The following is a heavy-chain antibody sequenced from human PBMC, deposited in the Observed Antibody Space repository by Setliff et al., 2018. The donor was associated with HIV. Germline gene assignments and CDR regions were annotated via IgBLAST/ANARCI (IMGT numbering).Heavy chain of an antibody. CDR2: IYISGST. J-gene: IGHJ3*02. CDR3: ARGSCSTISCSLRVGNDAFDI. D-gene: IGHD2-2*01. V-gene: IGHV4-4*07. CDR1: GGSISSYY. Sequence: SETLSLTCTVSGGSISSYYWSWIRQPAGKGLEWTGHIYISGSTNYNPSFNSRVTMSVDTSKNQFSLRLTSVTAADTAVYYCARGSCSTISCSLRVGNDAFDIWGQGTMVTVSS.